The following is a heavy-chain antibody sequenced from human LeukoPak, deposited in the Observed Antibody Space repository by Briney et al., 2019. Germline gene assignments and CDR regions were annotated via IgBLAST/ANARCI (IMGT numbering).Heavy chain of an antibody. J-gene: IGHJ4*02. D-gene: IGHD6-13*01. Sequence: ASVKVSCKVSGYTLTELSMHWVRQAPGKGLEWMGGFDPEDGETIYAQKFQGRVTITADKSTSTAYMELSSLRSEDTAVYYCASSSSSWPYYFDYWGQGTLVTVSS. CDR3: ASSSSSWPYYFDY. CDR1: GYTLTELS. CDR2: FDPEDGET. V-gene: IGHV1-24*01.